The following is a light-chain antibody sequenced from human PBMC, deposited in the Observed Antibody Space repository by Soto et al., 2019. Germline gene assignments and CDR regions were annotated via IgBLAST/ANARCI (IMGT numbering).Light chain of an antibody. Sequence: ETMMTQSPDTLAVSLGERATLSCRASQSLRSSLAWYQQKPGQAPRLLIYDASTRATGIPARFSGSGSGTDFTLTISGLQSEDFEVYYCQQYNNWPQTFGQGTKVDIK. V-gene: IGKV3-15*01. CDR3: QQYNNWPQT. CDR2: DAS. J-gene: IGKJ1*01. CDR1: QSLRSS.